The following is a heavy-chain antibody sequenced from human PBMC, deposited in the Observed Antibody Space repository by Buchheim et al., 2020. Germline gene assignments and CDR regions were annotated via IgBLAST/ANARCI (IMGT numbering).Heavy chain of an antibody. CDR2: ISGSGNST. Sequence: EVQLLESGGGLVQPGGSLRLSCAASRFTFSSYAMTWVRQAPGKGLEWVSTISGSGNSTYYTDSVKGRFTISRDNSKNTLYLLMNSLRAEDTAVYYCAKGVGATSSYGMDVWGQGTT. CDR1: RFTFSSYA. CDR3: AKGVGATSSYGMDV. D-gene: IGHD1-26*01. J-gene: IGHJ6*02. V-gene: IGHV3-23*01.